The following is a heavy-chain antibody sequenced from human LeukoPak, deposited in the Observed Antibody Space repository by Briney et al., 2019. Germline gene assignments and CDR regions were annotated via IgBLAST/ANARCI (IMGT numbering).Heavy chain of an antibody. D-gene: IGHD4-17*01. CDR3: ARDQGNGDYPDWFDP. CDR1: GYTFTSYG. Sequence: ASVKVSCKASGYTFTSYGISWVRQAPGQGLEWMGWISAYNGNTNYAQKLQGRVTMTTDTSTRTAYMELRSLRSDDTAVYYCARDQGNGDYPDWFDPWGQGTLVTVSS. CDR2: ISAYNGNT. V-gene: IGHV1-18*01. J-gene: IGHJ5*02.